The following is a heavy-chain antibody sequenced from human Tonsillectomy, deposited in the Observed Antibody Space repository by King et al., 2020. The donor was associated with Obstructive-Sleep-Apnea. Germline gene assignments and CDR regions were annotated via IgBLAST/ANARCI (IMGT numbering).Heavy chain of an antibody. D-gene: IGHD4-17*01. V-gene: IGHV4-59*01. CDR1: GGSISSYY. CDR3: ASTTVTASLGYFQH. J-gene: IGHJ1*01. CDR2: ISYSGST. Sequence: VQLQESGPGLVKPSETLSLTCTVSGGSISSYYWSWIRQSPGKGLEWIGYISYSGSTNYNPPLKSRVTISVDTSKNQFSLKLSSVTAADTAVYYCASTTVTASLGYFQHWGQGTLVTVSS.